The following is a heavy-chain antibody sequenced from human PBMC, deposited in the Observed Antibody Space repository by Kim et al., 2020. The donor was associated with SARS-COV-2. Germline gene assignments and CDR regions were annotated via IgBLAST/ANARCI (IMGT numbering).Heavy chain of an antibody. D-gene: IGHD2-15*01. Sequence: SETLSLTCAVYGGSFSGYYWSWIRQPPGKGLEWIGEINHSGSTNYNPSLKSRVTISVDTSKNQFSLKLSSVTAADTAVYYCARGGILVVAATPSYYYYYGIDVWGEGATGTVSS. J-gene: IGHJ6*04. V-gene: IGHV4-34*01. CDR1: GGSFSGYY. CDR3: ARGGILVVAATPSYYYYYGIDV. CDR2: INHSGST.